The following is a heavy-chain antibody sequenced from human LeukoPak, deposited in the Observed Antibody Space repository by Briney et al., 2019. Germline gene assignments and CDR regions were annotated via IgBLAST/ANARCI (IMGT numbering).Heavy chain of an antibody. V-gene: IGHV3-21*01. J-gene: IGHJ4*02. D-gene: IGHD6-19*01. CDR3: ATPGRIAVAGQFDY. CDR1: GFTFSSYS. CDR2: ISSSSSYI. Sequence: GGSLRLSCAASGFTFSSYSMNWVRQAPGKGLEWVSSISSSSSYIYYADSVKGRFTISRDNAKNSLYLQMNSLRAEDTAVYYCATPGRIAVAGQFDYWGQGTLVAVSS.